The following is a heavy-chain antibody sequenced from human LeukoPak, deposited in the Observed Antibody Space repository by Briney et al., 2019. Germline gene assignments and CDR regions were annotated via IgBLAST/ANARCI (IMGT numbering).Heavy chain of an antibody. Sequence: ASVKVSCKASGYTFTSYDINWVRQATGQGLEWMGWMNPNSGNTGYAQKFQGRVTMTRNTSISTAYMELSSLRSEDTAVYYCAKDQITGTMGLLNWFDPWGQGTLVTVSS. CDR3: AKDQITGTMGLLNWFDP. CDR2: MNPNSGNT. CDR1: GYTFTSYD. D-gene: IGHD1-7*01. J-gene: IGHJ5*02. V-gene: IGHV1-8*01.